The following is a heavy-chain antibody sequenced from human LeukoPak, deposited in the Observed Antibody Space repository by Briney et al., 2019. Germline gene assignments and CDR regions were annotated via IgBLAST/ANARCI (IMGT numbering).Heavy chain of an antibody. CDR2: IYYSGTT. V-gene: IGHV4-59*01. Sequence: SETLSLTCTVSGGSISSYYWSWIRQPPGKGLEWIGYIYYSGTTNYNPSLKSRVTISVDTSKNQFSLKLSSVTAADTAVYYCAGEERFGAHVYWFDPWGQGTLVTVSS. D-gene: IGHD3-10*01. CDR1: GGSISSYY. CDR3: AGEERFGAHVYWFDP. J-gene: IGHJ5*02.